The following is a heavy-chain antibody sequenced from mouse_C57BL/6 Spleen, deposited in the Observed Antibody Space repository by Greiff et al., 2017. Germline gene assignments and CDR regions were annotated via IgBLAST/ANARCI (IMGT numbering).Heavy chain of an antibody. V-gene: IGHV1-26*01. Sequence: EVQLQQSGPELVKPGASVKISCKASGYTFTDYYMNWVKQSHGKSLEWIGDINPNNGGTSYNQKFKGKATLTVDKSSSTAYMELRSLTSEDSAVYYCARSFPHSSGAMDYWGQGTSVTVSS. CDR1: GYTFTDYY. CDR2: INPNNGGT. D-gene: IGHD3-2*02. CDR3: ARSFPHSSGAMDY. J-gene: IGHJ4*01.